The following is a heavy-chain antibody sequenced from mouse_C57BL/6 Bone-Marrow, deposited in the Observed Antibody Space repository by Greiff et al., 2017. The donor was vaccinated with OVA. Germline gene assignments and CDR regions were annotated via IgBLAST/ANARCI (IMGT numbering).Heavy chain of an antibody. V-gene: IGHV1-19*01. CDR2: INPYNGGT. CDR3: AGVYDYVYAMDY. Sequence: EVKLMESGPVLVKPGASVKMSCKASGYTFTDYYMNWVKQSHGKSLEWIGVINPYNGGTSYNQKFKGKATLTVDKSSSTAYMELNSLTSEDSAVYYCAGVYDYVYAMDYWGQGTSVTVSS. D-gene: IGHD2-4*01. J-gene: IGHJ4*01. CDR1: GYTFTDYY.